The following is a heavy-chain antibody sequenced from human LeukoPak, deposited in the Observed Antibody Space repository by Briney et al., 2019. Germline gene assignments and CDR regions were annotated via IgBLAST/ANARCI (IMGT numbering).Heavy chain of an antibody. J-gene: IGHJ4*02. CDR1: GFTVSSNY. V-gene: IGHV3-53*01. Sequence: PGGSLRLSCAASGFTVSSNYMSWVRQAPGKGLEWVSVIYSGGSTYYADSVKGRFTISRDNSKNTLYLQMNSLRAEDTALYFCAKDLALYTGPYTGSFYSPIDCWGQGTLVSVSS. CDR2: IYSGGST. CDR3: AKDLALYTGPYTGSFYSPIDC. D-gene: IGHD1-26*01.